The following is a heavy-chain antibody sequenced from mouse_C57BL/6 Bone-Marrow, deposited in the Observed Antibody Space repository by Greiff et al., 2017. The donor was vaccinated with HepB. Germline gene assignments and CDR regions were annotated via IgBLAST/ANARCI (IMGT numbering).Heavy chain of an antibody. CDR3: ARPLYYKDAY. Sequence: EVQLVESGGGLVQPGGSLKLSCAASGFTFSDYYMYWVRQTPEKRLEWVAYISNGGGSTYYPDTVKGRFTISRDNAKNTLYLQMSRLKSEDTAMYYCARPLYYKDAYWGQGTLVTVSA. J-gene: IGHJ3*01. D-gene: IGHD2-12*01. CDR2: ISNGGGST. V-gene: IGHV5-12*01. CDR1: GFTFSDYY.